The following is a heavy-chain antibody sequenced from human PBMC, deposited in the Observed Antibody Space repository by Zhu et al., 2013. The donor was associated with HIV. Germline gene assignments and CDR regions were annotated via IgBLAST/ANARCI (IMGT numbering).Heavy chain of an antibody. CDR2: ISGYNGNT. D-gene: IGHD1-26*01. V-gene: IGHV1-18*01. Sequence: QVQLMQSGAEVKKPGASVKVSCKASGYTFTSYGISWVRQAPGQGLEWMGWISGYNGNTNYAQKLQGRVTMTRDTSTSTAYMDLRSLRSDDTAVYYCARRYSGTAHFDYWGQGTLVTVSS. J-gene: IGHJ4*02. CDR3: ARRYSGTAHFDY. CDR1: GYTFTSYG.